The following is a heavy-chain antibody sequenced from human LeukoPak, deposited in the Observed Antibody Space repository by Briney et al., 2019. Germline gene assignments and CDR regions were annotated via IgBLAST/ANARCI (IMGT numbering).Heavy chain of an antibody. CDR2: ISDSGGST. D-gene: IGHD3-3*01. V-gene: IGHV3-23*01. CDR1: GFTFSSYA. CDR3: AKVPYYDFWSGYNRYFDY. Sequence: GGSLRLSCAASGFTFSSYAMSWVRQAPGKGLECVSAISDSGGSTYYANSVKGRFTISRDNSKNTLYLQMNSLRAEDTAVYYCAKVPYYDFWSGYNRYFDYWGQGTLVTVSS. J-gene: IGHJ4*02.